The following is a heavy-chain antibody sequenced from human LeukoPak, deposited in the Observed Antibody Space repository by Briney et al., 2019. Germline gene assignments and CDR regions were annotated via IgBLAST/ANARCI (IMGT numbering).Heavy chain of an antibody. V-gene: IGHV1-8*02. D-gene: IGHD3-10*01. CDR1: GYNFISYD. Sequence: GASVKVSCKSSGYNFISYDINWVRQAPGQGLEWMGWMHPNSGDTGYAQKFQGRVTMTRDTSINTAYMELSSLKSEDTAVYYCARFLGVWFGESDGFDIWGQGTMLTVSS. CDR3: ARFLGVWFGESDGFDI. CDR2: MHPNSGDT. J-gene: IGHJ3*02.